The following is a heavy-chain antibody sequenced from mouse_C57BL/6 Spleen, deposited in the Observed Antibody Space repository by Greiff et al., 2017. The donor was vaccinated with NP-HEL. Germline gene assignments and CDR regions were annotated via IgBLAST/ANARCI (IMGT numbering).Heavy chain of an antibody. CDR3: ARGHYGSSPWYFDV. V-gene: IGHV3-1*01. J-gene: IGHJ1*03. CDR1: GYSITSGYD. CDR2: ISYSGST. Sequence: EVKVVESGPGMVKPSQSLSLTCTVTGYSITSGYDWHWIRHFPGNKLEWMGYISYSGSTNYNPSLKSRISITHDTSKNHFFLKLNSVTTEDTATYYCARGHYGSSPWYFDVWGTGTTVTVSS. D-gene: IGHD1-1*01.